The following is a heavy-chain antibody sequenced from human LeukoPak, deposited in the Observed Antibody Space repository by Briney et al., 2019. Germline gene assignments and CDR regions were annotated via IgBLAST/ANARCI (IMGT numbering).Heavy chain of an antibody. CDR1: GYTFTSYG. CDR3: ARDRDYYYYYYMDV. CDR2: ISAYNGNT. Sequence: ASVKVSCKAAGYTFTSYGISWVRQAPGQALEWMGWISAYNGNTNYAQKLQGRVTMTTDTSTSTAYMELRSLRSDDTAVYYCARDRDYYYYYYMDVWGKGTTVTVSS. V-gene: IGHV1-18*01. J-gene: IGHJ6*03.